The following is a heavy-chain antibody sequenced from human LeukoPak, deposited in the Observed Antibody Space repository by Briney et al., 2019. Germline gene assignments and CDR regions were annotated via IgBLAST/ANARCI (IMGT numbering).Heavy chain of an antibody. V-gene: IGHV1-2*02. J-gene: IGHJ4*02. D-gene: IGHD2-15*01. CDR1: GYTFTGYY. CDR3: ARGDYCSGGSCYLALYY. CDR2: INPNSGGT. Sequence: ASVKVSCKASGYTFTGYYMHWVRQAPGQGLEWMGCINPNSGGTNYAQKFQGRVTMTRDTSISTAYMELSRLRSDDTAVYYCARGDYCSGGSCYLALYYWGQGTLVTVST.